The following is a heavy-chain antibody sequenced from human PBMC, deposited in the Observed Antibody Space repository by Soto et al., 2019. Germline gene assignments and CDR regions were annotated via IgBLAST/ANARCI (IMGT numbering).Heavy chain of an antibody. J-gene: IGHJ4*02. Sequence: EVQDVESGGGLVQPGGSLRLSCAAAGFTLSRFWMSWVRQAPGKGLEWVANIKEDGSEEHYIDSVKGRFTISRDNAKKSLYLHMNSLRVEDTAIYYGARDYDGGVDCRGQGTLVTVSS. D-gene: IGHD3-3*01. CDR2: IKEDGSEE. CDR1: GFTLSRFW. V-gene: IGHV3-7*03. CDR3: ARDYDGGVDC.